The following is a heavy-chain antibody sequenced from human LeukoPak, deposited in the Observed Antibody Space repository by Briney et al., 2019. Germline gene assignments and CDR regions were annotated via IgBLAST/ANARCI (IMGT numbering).Heavy chain of an antibody. CDR3: ARGQNLRVGAPPGY. V-gene: IGHV1-2*02. J-gene: IGHJ4*02. D-gene: IGHD1-26*01. CDR1: GYTFTGYY. CDR2: INPNSGGT. Sequence: ASVKVSCKASGYTFTGYYMHWVRQAPRQGLEWMGWINPNSGGTNYAQEFQGRVTMTRDTSISTAYMELSRLRSDDTAVYYCARGQNLRVGAPPGYWGQGTLVTVSS.